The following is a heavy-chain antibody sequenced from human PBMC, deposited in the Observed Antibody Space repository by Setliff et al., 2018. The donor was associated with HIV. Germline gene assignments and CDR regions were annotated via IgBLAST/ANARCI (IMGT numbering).Heavy chain of an antibody. CDR2: IYTSGST. J-gene: IGHJ4*02. CDR3: ARGGSGSPFDY. Sequence: PSETLSLPCTVSGGSISSGSYYWSWIRQPAGKGLEWIGRIYTSGSTNYNPSLKSRVTISVDTSKNQFSLKLSSVTAADTAVYYCARGGSGSPFDYWGQGTLVTVSS. D-gene: IGHD1-26*01. CDR1: GGSISSGSYY. V-gene: IGHV4-61*02.